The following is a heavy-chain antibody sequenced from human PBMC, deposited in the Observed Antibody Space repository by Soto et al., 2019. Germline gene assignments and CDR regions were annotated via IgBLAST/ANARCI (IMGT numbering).Heavy chain of an antibody. J-gene: IGHJ4*02. D-gene: IGHD5-18*01. V-gene: IGHV3-23*01. Sequence: GGSLRLSCAASGFSFRSYAMSWVRQAPGKGLEWVSAISGSGGTTYYADSVKGRFTISRDNSKSTLYLQMNSLRAEDTAVYYWATGGYSYGEYFHYWGQGTLVTVSS. CDR1: GFSFRSYA. CDR2: ISGSGGTT. CDR3: ATGGYSYGEYFHY.